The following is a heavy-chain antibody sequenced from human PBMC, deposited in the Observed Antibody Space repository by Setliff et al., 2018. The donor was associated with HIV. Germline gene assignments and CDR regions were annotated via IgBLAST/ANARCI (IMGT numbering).Heavy chain of an antibody. CDR2: IDAGDSAT. J-gene: IGHJ4*02. CDR1: GYSCTSYW. CDR3: ARQGIAAAGDY. Sequence: GGSLKISWKGAGYSCTSYWVGWVRQMPGKGLEWMGIIDAGDSATSYSPSFQGQVTISADKSITTAYLLLSSLKASDTAMHYCARQGIAAAGDYWGQGTLVTVSS. D-gene: IGHD6-13*01. V-gene: IGHV5-51*01.